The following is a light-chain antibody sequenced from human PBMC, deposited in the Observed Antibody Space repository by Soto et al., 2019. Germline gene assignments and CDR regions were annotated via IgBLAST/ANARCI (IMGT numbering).Light chain of an antibody. CDR1: SSDIGAYNF. CDR2: DVN. J-gene: IGLJ2*01. CDR3: TSWTTSTTMI. Sequence: QSALTQPASVSGSPGQSITISCTGTSSDIGAYNFVSWYQQHPSKAPELMLYDVNIRPSGVSNRFSGSKSGNTASLTISGLQAEDEADYYCTSWTTSTTMIFGGGTKVTVL. V-gene: IGLV2-14*03.